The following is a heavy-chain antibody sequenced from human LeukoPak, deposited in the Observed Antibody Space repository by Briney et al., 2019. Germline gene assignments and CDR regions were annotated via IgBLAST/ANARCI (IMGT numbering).Heavy chain of an antibody. CDR2: IYYSGST. Sequence: SETLSLTCTVSGGSISSSSYYWGWIRQPPGKGLEWIGSIYYSGSTYYNPSLKSRVTMSVDTSKNQFSLKLSSVTAADTAVYYCARGIAAAGPHYYYYYYMDVWGKGTTVTVSS. V-gene: IGHV4-39*07. J-gene: IGHJ6*03. CDR3: ARGIAAAGPHYYYYYYMDV. D-gene: IGHD6-13*01. CDR1: GGSISSSSYY.